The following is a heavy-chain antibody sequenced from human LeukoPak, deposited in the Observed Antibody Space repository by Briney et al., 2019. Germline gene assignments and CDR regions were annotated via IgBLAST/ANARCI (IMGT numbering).Heavy chain of an antibody. CDR1: GFTFRSYA. CDR2: ITASGDRT. D-gene: IGHD3-22*01. V-gene: IGHV3-23*01. CDR3: TKDLTLYYYDHIDYHEPELDY. Sequence: PGGSLTLSCAASGFTFRSYAMNWVRQAPGKGLDWVAAITASGDRTYYAASVKGRFTISRDNSKNSLYLQMNSLRAVDTHVDIRTKDLTLYYYDHIDYHEPELDYWGQGTLVTVSS. J-gene: IGHJ4*02.